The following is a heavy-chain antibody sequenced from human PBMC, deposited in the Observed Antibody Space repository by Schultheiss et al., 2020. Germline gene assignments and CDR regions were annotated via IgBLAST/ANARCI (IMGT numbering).Heavy chain of an antibody. V-gene: IGHV4-4*02. J-gene: IGHJ6*02. D-gene: IGHD6-19*01. CDR3: ARARAPVIAVAGTVYYYGMDV. CDR1: GGSISSSNW. Sequence: SETLSLTCAVSGGSISSSNWWSWVRQPPGKGLEWIGEIYHSGSTNYNPSLKSRVTISVDKSKNQFSLKLSSVTAADTAVYYCARARAPVIAVAGTVYYYGMDVWGQGTTVTVSS. CDR2: IYHSGST.